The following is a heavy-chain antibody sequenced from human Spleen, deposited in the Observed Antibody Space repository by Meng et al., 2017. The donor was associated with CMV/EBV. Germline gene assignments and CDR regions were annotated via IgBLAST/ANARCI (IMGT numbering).Heavy chain of an antibody. V-gene: IGHV3-7*01. D-gene: IGHD3-22*01. CDR2: IKQDGSET. J-gene: IGHJ4*02. CDR1: GFTFSSYW. Sequence: VGSLRISCAASGFTFSSYWMSWVRQAPGKGLEGVANIKQDGSETYYVDSVKGRFTISRDNAKNSLYLQMNSLRAEDTAVYYCARREGSSGYCYPLDFDYWGQGTLVTVPS. CDR3: ARREGSSGYCYPLDFDY.